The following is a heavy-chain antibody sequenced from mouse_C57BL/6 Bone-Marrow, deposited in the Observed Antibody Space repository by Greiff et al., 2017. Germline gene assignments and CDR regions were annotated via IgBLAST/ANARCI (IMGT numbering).Heavy chain of an antibody. Sequence: EVKLMESGGDLVKPGGSLKLSCAASGFTFSSYGMSWVRQTPDKRLEWVATISSGGSYTYYPDSVKGRFTISRDNAKNTLYLQMSSLKSEDTAMYYCARHRTGTYFDVWGIGTTVTVSS. CDR2: ISSGGSYT. V-gene: IGHV5-6*01. CDR3: ARHRTGTYFDV. D-gene: IGHD4-1*01. CDR1: GFTFSSYG. J-gene: IGHJ1*03.